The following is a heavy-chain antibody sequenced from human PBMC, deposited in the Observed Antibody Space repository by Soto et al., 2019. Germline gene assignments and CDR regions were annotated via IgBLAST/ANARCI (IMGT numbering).Heavy chain of an antibody. V-gene: IGHV3-20*04. J-gene: IGHJ4*02. Sequence: EVQLVESGGGVVRPGGSLRLSCAASGFTFDDYAMSWVRQAPGKGLEWVSGIHWSGGTTGFADSVKGRFTISRDNAKKSLYLQMNSLRAEDTALYYCARDTDSSWIFDYWGQGTLVTVSA. CDR2: IHWSGGTT. CDR1: GFTFDDYA. D-gene: IGHD6-13*01. CDR3: ARDTDSSWIFDY.